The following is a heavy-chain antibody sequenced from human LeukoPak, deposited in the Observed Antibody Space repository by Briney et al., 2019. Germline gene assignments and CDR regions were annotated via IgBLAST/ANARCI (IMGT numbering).Heavy chain of an antibody. V-gene: IGHV4-39*01. D-gene: IGHD4-17*01. CDR3: AVYDYGDYFDAFGI. J-gene: IGHJ3*02. Sequence: SETLSLTCTVSGGSISSSSYYWGWIRQPPGKGLEWIGSIYYSGSTYYNPSLKSRVTISVDTSKNQFSLKLSSVTAADTAVYYCAVYDYGDYFDAFGIWGQGTMVTVSS. CDR1: GGSISSSSYY. CDR2: IYYSGST.